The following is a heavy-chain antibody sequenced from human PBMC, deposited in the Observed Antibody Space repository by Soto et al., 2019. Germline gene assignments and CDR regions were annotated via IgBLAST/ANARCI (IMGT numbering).Heavy chain of an antibody. CDR1: GGSISSGGYY. CDR3: ARALSSSKESFDY. J-gene: IGHJ4*02. V-gene: IGHV4-31*03. Sequence: SETLSLTCTVSGGSISSGGYYWSWIRQHPGKGLEWIGYIYYSGSTYYNPSLKSRVTISVDTSKNQFSLKLSSVTAADTAVYYCARALSSSKESFDYWGQGTLVTVSS. D-gene: IGHD6-6*01. CDR2: IYYSGST.